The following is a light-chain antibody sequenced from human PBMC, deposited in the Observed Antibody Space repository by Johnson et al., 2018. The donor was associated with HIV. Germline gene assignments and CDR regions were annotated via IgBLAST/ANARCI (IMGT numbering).Light chain of an antibody. J-gene: IGLJ1*01. Sequence: QSVLTQPPSVSAAPGQKVTISCSGSSSNIGNNYVSWYQQLPGTAPKLLIYDNNKRPSGIPDRFSGSKSGTSAPLAITRLQTGDEADYYCGTWDSSLSAGGVFGTGTKVTVL. CDR3: GTWDSSLSAGGV. CDR2: DNN. V-gene: IGLV1-51*01. CDR1: SSNIGNNY.